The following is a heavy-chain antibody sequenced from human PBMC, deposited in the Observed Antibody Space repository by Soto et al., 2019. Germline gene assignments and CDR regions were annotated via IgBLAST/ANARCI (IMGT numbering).Heavy chain of an antibody. Sequence: ASVKVSCKASGYTFTSYAMHWVRQAPGQRLEWMGWINAGNGNTKYSQKFQGRVTITRDTSASTAYMELSSLRSEDTAVYYCARGAPIAAAETNNYYYGMDVWGQGTTVTVSS. CDR2: INAGNGNT. J-gene: IGHJ6*02. CDR3: ARGAPIAAAETNNYYYGMDV. V-gene: IGHV1-3*01. D-gene: IGHD6-13*01. CDR1: GYTFTSYA.